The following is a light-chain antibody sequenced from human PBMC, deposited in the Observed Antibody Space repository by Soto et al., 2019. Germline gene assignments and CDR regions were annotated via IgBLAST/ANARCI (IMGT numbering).Light chain of an antibody. Sequence: DIQMTQSPSTLSASLGDRVTITCRASQSISSWLAWYQQRPGKAPRLLIYKASTLEIGVPSRFSGSGSGTEFTLTISSLQPEDFATYYCLQHNSYPRTFGQGTKVDI. CDR3: LQHNSYPRT. CDR1: QSISSW. J-gene: IGKJ1*01. V-gene: IGKV1-5*03. CDR2: KAS.